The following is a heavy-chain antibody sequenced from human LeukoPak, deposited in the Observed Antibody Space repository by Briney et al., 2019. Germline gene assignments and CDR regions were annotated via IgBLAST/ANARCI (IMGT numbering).Heavy chain of an antibody. J-gene: IGHJ4*02. Sequence: PSQTLSLTCSVSGGSISNGGYYWSWIHQHPGKGLEWIGYIYYNGNTYYNPSLKSRVTISVDTSKNQFSLKVSSVTAADTAVYYCARGDYAMLPYFDYWGQGTLVTVSS. CDR1: GGSISNGGYY. D-gene: IGHD4-17*01. V-gene: IGHV4-31*03. CDR2: IYYNGNT. CDR3: ARGDYAMLPYFDY.